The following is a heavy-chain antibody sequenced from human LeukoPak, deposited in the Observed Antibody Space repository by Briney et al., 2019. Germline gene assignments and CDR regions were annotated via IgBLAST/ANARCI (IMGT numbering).Heavy chain of an antibody. CDR2: INPNSGGT. V-gene: IGHV1-2*02. CDR3: ARGYSSSWYYFDY. J-gene: IGHJ4*02. CDR1: GYTFTGYY. D-gene: IGHD6-13*01. Sequence: ASVKVSCKASGYTFTGYYMHWVRQAPRQGLEWMGWINPNSGGTNYAQKFQGRVTMTRDTSISTAYMELSRLRSDDTAVYYCARGYSSSWYYFDYWGQGTLVTVSS.